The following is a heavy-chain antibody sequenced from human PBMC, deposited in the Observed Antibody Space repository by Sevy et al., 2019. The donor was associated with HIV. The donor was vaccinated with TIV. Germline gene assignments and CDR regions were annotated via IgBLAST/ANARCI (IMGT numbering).Heavy chain of an antibody. V-gene: IGHV1-18*01. CDR2: ISAYNGNT. CDR1: GYTFTSYG. D-gene: IGHD6-19*01. CDR3: ARDEQRSGWCPPYYYFYYYGMDV. J-gene: IGHJ6*02. Sequence: ASVKVSCKASGYTFTSYGISWVRQAPGQGLEWMGWISAYNGNTNYAQKLQGRVTMTTDTSTSTAYMELRSLRSDDTAVYYCARDEQRSGWCPPYYYFYYYGMDVWGQGTTVTVSS.